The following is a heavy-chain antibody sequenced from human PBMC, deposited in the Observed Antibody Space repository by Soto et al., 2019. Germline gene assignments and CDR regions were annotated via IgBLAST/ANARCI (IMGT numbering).Heavy chain of an antibody. J-gene: IGHJ3*02. CDR2: IYYSGST. D-gene: IGHD5-12*01. Sequence: QVQLQESDAGLVKASQTLSLTCTVSGGSVSSGAYYWTWIRQRPGKGLEWIRYIYYSGSTYYSPSLKRRLSRSLDTSKNQFSLRLSSVTAADTAMYYCARARLRAVYAFDIWGQGTMVTVSS. V-gene: IGHV4-31*03. CDR1: GGSVSSGAYY. CDR3: ARARLRAVYAFDI.